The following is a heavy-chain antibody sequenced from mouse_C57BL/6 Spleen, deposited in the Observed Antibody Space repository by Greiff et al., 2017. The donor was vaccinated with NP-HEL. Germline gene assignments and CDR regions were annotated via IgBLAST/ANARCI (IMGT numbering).Heavy chain of an antibody. CDR1: GFTFTDYY. J-gene: IGHJ3*01. V-gene: IGHV7-3*01. CDR3: ARNYYGSSSWFAY. D-gene: IGHD1-1*01. Sequence: EVQVVESGGGLVQPGGSLSLSCAASGFTFTDYYMSWVRQPPGKALEWLGLIRHKANGYTTEYSASVKGRFTLSRDTSQSILYLQMNALRAEDSATYYCARNYYGSSSWFAYWGQGTLVTVSA. CDR2: IRHKANGYTT.